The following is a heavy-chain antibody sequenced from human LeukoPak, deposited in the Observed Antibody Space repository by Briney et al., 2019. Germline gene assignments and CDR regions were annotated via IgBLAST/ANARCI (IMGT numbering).Heavy chain of an antibody. J-gene: IGHJ4*02. Sequence: QPGRSLRLSCAASGFTFSSYAMHWVRQAPSKGLEWVAVISYDGSNKYYADSVKGRFTISRDNSKNTLYLQMNSLRAEDTAVYYCARGATDVGYWGQGTLVTVSS. CDR3: ARGATDVGY. D-gene: IGHD1-26*01. CDR1: GFTFSSYA. CDR2: ISYDGSNK. V-gene: IGHV3-30*03.